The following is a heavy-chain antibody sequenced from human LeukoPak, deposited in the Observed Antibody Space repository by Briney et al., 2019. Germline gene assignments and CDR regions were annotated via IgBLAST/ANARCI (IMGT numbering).Heavy chain of an antibody. V-gene: IGHV4-34*01. CDR3: ARLTIFGVVILNKSFDY. CDR1: GGSFSGYY. D-gene: IGHD3-3*01. Sequence: SETLSLTCAVYGGSFSGYYWSWIRQPPGKGLEWIGEINHSGSTNYNPSLKSRVTISVDTSKNQFSLKLSSVTAADTAVYYCARLTIFGVVILNKSFDYWGQGTLVTVSS. J-gene: IGHJ4*02. CDR2: INHSGST.